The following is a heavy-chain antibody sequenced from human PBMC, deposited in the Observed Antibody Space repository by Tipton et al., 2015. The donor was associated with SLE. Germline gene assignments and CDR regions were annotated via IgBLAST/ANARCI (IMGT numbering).Heavy chain of an antibody. CDR2: INPDGSDA. D-gene: IGHD3-10*01. CDR3: IRDTYGLDS. Sequence: SLRLSCAVSGFSFNGYWMSWVRQAPGKGLVWVSRINPDGSDAVYTDSVRGRFIISRDNDKNTLYLQMNSLRAEDTAVYYCIRDTYGLDSWGQGTLVTVSS. J-gene: IGHJ4*02. CDR1: GFSFNGYW. V-gene: IGHV3-74*01.